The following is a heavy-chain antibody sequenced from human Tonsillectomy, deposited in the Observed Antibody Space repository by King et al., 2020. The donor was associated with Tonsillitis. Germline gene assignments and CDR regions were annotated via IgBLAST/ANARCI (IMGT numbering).Heavy chain of an antibody. CDR3: ARRLAYKYFDY. V-gene: IGHV5-51*01. Sequence: VQLVESGAEVKKPGESLRISCKGSGYSFNTYWIGWVRQMPGKGLEFMGIIYPGDSDTRYSPSFHGQVTMSVDKSISTAYLQWSSLKASDTAIYYCARRLAYKYFDYWGQGTLVTVSS. J-gene: IGHJ4*02. CDR1: GYSFNTYW. D-gene: IGHD1-14*01. CDR2: IYPGDSDT.